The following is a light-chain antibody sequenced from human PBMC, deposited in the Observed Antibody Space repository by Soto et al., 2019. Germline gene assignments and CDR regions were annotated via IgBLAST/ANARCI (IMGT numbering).Light chain of an antibody. CDR1: QDISNF. Sequence: DIQMTQSPSSLSASVGDRVTITCRASQDISNFLIWYQQKPGKAPKPLIYAASSLQSGVPSRFSGSGSGTDFTLTISRVQPEDFATYYCQQCKSYPITFGQGTRLETK. CDR3: QQCKSYPIT. V-gene: IGKV1-16*01. CDR2: AAS. J-gene: IGKJ5*01.